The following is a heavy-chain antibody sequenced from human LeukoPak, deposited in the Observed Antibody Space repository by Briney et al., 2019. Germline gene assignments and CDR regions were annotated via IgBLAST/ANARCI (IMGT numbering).Heavy chain of an antibody. J-gene: IGHJ4*02. V-gene: IGHV1-2*02. CDR1: GGTFSSYA. CDR3: ARGLGIIDY. CDR2: INPNSGGT. Sequence: ASVKVSCKASGGTFSSYAISWVRQAPGQGLEWMGWINPNSGGTNYAQKFQGRVTMTRDTSISTAFMELSRLRSDDTAVYYCARGLGIIDYWGQGTLVTVSS. D-gene: IGHD1-1*01.